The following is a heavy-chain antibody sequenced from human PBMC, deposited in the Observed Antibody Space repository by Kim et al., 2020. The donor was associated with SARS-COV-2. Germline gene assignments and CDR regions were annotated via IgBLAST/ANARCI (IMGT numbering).Heavy chain of an antibody. J-gene: IGHJ4*01. CDR1: GFSFGTWS. V-gene: IGHV3-48*04. D-gene: IGHD3-16*01. Sequence: GGTLRLSCVVAGFSFGTWSVCWVRQAPGPGLGWVSYLGNYRNKISYSDSAKGRFTTSIDTATNEVYLQMNSRRVADTYVYYCESDGGVSGLFDYCGHGTL. CDR2: LGNYRNKI. CDR3: ESDGGVSGLFDY.